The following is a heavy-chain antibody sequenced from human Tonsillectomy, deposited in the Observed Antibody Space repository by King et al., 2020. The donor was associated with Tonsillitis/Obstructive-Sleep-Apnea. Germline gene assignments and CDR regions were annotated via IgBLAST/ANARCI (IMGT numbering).Heavy chain of an antibody. CDR2: ISGSGGST. Sequence: VQLVESGGGLVQPGGSLRLSCAASGFTFSSYAMSWVRQAPGKGLEWVSAISGSGGSTYYADSVKGRFTISRDNSKNTLYLQMNSLRAEDTAVYYCAKQGYCGGDCYNSEYFQHWGQGTLVTVSS. D-gene: IGHD2-21*01. CDR3: AKQGYCGGDCYNSEYFQH. CDR1: GFTFSSYA. V-gene: IGHV3-23*04. J-gene: IGHJ1*01.